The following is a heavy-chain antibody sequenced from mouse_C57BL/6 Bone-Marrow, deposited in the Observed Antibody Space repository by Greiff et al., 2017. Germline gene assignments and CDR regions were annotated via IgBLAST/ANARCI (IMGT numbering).Heavy chain of an antibody. Sequence: EVKLQESGGGLVQPGGSLKLSCAASGFTFSDYGMAWVRQAPRKGPEWVAFISNLAYSIYYADTVTGRFTISSENAKNTLYLEMSSLRSEDTAMYYCARRGQLRPLYYAMDYWGQGTSVTVSS. CDR1: GFTFSDYG. CDR2: ISNLAYSI. V-gene: IGHV5-15*01. D-gene: IGHD3-2*02. J-gene: IGHJ4*01. CDR3: ARRGQLRPLYYAMDY.